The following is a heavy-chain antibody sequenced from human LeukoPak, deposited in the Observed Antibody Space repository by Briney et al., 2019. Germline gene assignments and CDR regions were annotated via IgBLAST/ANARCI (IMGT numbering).Heavy chain of an antibody. CDR1: GFTFDDYG. J-gene: IGHJ5*02. CDR3: ARGPHIVVVPAATPLGPFDP. CDR2: INWNGGST. Sequence: GSLRLSCAASGFTFDDYGMSWVRQAPGKGLEWVSGINWNGGSTGYADSVKGRFTISRDNAKNSLYLQMNSLRAEDTALYYCARGPHIVVVPAATPLGPFDPWGQGTLVTVSS. D-gene: IGHD2-2*01. V-gene: IGHV3-20*04.